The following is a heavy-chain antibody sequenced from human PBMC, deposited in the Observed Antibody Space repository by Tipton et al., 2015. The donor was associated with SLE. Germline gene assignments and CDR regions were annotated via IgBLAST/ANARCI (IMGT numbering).Heavy chain of an antibody. D-gene: IGHD2-15*01. J-gene: IGHJ5*02. CDR2: TYYRSRWYS. CDR3: VREECATRPGVWFDP. Sequence: LVKPTQTLSLTCAISGDSVSGNSAAWNWVRQSPSRGLEWLGRTYYRSRWYSDYAVFVKSRITINADTSKNQFSLQLHSVTPEDTAVYYCVREECATRPGVWFDPWGPGTLVTVSS. V-gene: IGHV6-1*01. CDR1: GDSVSGNSAA.